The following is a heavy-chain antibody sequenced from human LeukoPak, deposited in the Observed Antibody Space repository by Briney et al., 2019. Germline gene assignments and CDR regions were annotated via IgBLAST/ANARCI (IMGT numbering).Heavy chain of an antibody. CDR1: GFTFSSYS. D-gene: IGHD3-3*01. J-gene: IGHJ4*02. Sequence: PGGSLRLSCAASGFTFSSYSMNWVRQAPGKGLEWVSSISSSSSYIYYADSVKGRFTISRDNAKNSLYLQMNSLRAEDTAVYYCAKADTIFGVVTPFDYWGQGTLVTVSS. CDR2: ISSSSSYI. CDR3: AKADTIFGVVTPFDY. V-gene: IGHV3-21*04.